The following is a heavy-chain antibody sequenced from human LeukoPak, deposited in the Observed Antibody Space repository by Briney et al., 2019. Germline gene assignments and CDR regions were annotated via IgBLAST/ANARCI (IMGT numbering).Heavy chain of an antibody. J-gene: IGHJ2*01. CDR2: ISNSDNTR. V-gene: IGHV3-48*03. Sequence: GGSLRLSCAASGFTFSTYQMNWVRQAPGKGLEWVSYISNSDNTRYYTDSVKGRVTISRDNAKNSLYLQMNNLRAEDTGVYYCARATGYLSYFDLWGRGTLVTVSS. CDR3: ARATGYLSYFDL. D-gene: IGHD3-9*01. CDR1: GFTFSTYQ.